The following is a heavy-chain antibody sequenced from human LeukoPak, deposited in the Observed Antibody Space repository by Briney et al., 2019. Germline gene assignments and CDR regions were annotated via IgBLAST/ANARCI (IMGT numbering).Heavy chain of an antibody. D-gene: IGHD4-17*01. CDR3: AREDGDYRYYYYGMDV. J-gene: IGHJ6*04. CDR1: GFTFSDYY. Sequence: PGGSLRLSCAASGFTFSDYYMSWIRQAPGKGLEWVSYISSSRYTNYADSVKGRFAISRDNAKNSLYLQMNSLRAEDTAVYYCAREDGDYRYYYYGMDVWGKGTTVTVSS. V-gene: IGHV3-11*06. CDR2: ISSSRYT.